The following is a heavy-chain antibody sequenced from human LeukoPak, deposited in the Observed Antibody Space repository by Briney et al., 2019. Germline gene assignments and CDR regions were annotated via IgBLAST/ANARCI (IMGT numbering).Heavy chain of an antibody. Sequence: ASVKVSCKASGYTFTSYDINWVRQATGQGLEWMGWMNPNSGNTGYAQKFQGRVTITRNTSISTAYMELSSLRSEDTAVYYCARVASGSYTHRKFDYWGQGTLVTASS. V-gene: IGHV1-8*03. D-gene: IGHD1-26*01. J-gene: IGHJ4*02. CDR1: GYTFTSYD. CDR2: MNPNSGNT. CDR3: ARVASGSYTHRKFDY.